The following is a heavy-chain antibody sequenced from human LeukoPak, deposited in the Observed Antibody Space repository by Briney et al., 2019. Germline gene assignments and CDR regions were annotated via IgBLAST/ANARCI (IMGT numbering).Heavy chain of an antibody. Sequence: PGGSLRLSCAASGFTFSTYAMNWVRQAPGKGLEWVAVISDDGRHNYYADSVKGRFTISRDNSKNTLFLQMNSLRAEDTAVYYCARDVTYYDFWSAYYAGDGFDIWGQGTMVTVSS. J-gene: IGHJ3*02. V-gene: IGHV3-30*04. CDR2: ISDDGRHN. CDR1: GFTFSTYA. CDR3: ARDVTYYDFWSAYYAGDGFDI. D-gene: IGHD3-3*01.